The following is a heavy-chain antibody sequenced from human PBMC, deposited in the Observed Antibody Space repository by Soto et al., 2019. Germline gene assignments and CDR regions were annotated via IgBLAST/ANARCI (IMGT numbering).Heavy chain of an antibody. CDR3: ARGREIAAAGVLLGY. Sequence: PSETLSLTCTVSGGSISSGSYYWSWIRQPPGKGLEWIGEINHSGSTNYNPSLKSRVTISVDTSKNQFSLKLSSVTAADTAVYYCARGREIAAAGVLLGYWGQGTLVTVSS. J-gene: IGHJ4*02. CDR2: INHSGST. CDR1: GGSISSGSYY. V-gene: IGHV4-39*07. D-gene: IGHD6-13*01.